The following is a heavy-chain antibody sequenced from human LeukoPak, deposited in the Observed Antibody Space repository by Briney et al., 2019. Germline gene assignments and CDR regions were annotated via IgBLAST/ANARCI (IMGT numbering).Heavy chain of an antibody. V-gene: IGHV4-39*07. CDR2: FYYSGST. Sequence: PSETLSLTCTVSGGSISSRPYCWGWIRQPPGKGLEWLGSFYYSGSTYYKPSLKSRVTISVDTSKNQFSLKLSSVTAADTAVYYCAREPAYSGSYRYFDLWGRGTLVTVSS. D-gene: IGHD1-26*01. CDR1: GGSISSRPYC. CDR3: AREPAYSGSYRYFDL. J-gene: IGHJ2*01.